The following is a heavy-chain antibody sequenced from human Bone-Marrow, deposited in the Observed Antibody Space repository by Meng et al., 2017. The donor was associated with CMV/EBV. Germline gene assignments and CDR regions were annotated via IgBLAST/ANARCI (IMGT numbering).Heavy chain of an antibody. CDR3: ARDPDRDHGGSGRCLDF. J-gene: IGHJ4*02. CDR2: ITRNNLI. D-gene: IGHD3-10*01. V-gene: IGHV3-69-1*01. Sequence: GESLKISCAASGISLSDYSMHWVRQAPGKGLEWVSFITRNNLIYYADSLEGRFTISRDNGRNSLYLQVRSLRDEDTAVYYCARDPDRDHGGSGRCLDFWGQGTLVTVSS. CDR1: GISLSDYS.